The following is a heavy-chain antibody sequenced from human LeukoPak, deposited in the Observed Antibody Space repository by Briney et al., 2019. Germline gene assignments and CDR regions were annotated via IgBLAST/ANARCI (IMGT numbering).Heavy chain of an antibody. J-gene: IGHJ4*02. CDR2: IWYDGRTK. CDR1: GFTFSNYG. D-gene: IGHD6-19*01. CDR3: AREWGRIAVAGGPGF. V-gene: IGHV3-33*01. Sequence: GGSLRLSCEVSGFTFSNYGMHWVRQAPGKGLEWVGLIWYDGRTKFHADSVKGRFNISRDNSANTLYLQMSSLRVEDTAVYYCAREWGRIAVAGGPGFWGQGALVTVSS.